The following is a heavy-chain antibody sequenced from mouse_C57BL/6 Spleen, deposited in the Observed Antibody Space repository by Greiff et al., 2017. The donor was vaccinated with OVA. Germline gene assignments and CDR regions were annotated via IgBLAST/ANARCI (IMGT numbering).Heavy chain of an antibody. V-gene: IGHV1-52*01. CDR1: GYTFTSYW. D-gene: IGHD2-1*01. J-gene: IGHJ2*01. Sequence: QVQLQQPGAELVRPGSSVKLSCKASGYTFTSYWMHWVKQRPIQGLEWIGNIDPSDSETHYNEKFKDKATLTVDKSSSTAYMQLSSLTSEDSAVYCCARSRGYGNYEDYWGQGTTLTVSS. CDR2: IDPSDSET. CDR3: ARSRGYGNYEDY.